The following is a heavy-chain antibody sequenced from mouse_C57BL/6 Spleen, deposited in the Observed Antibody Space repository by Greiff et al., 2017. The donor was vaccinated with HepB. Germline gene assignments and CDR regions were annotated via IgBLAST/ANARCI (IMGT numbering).Heavy chain of an antibody. D-gene: IGHD3-2*02. CDR1: GYTFTSYW. J-gene: IGHJ4*01. CDR3: ASGQLRLRSAMDY. CDR2: INPSNGGT. Sequence: QVQLQQPGTELVKPGASVKLSCKASGYTFTSYWMHWVKQRPGQGLEWIGNINPSNGGTNYNEKFKSKANLTVYKASGTAYMQLSSLTSEDSAVYYCASGQLRLRSAMDYWGQGTSVTVSS. V-gene: IGHV1-53*01.